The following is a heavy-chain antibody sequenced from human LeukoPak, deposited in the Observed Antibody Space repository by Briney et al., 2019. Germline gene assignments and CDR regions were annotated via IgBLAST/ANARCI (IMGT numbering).Heavy chain of an antibody. J-gene: IGHJ4*02. D-gene: IGHD6-25*01. CDR1: GFTFSRYD. CDR3: TSHGSTYYFDY. V-gene: IGHV3-48*03. CDR2: ISISGVTK. Sequence: LAGGSLRLSCATSGFTFSRYDYNWVRQAPGKEPEWISYISISGVTKYYADSVRGRFTVSRDNARDSLYLQMDSLRAEDTATYYCTSHGSTYYFDYCGQGTQVTVSS.